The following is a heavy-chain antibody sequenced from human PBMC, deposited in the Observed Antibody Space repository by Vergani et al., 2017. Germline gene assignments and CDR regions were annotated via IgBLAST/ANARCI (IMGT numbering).Heavy chain of an antibody. CDR1: GFTFGDHG. J-gene: IGHJ3*02. Sequence: QVQLVESGGGVVQPGRSLRLSCAASGFTFGDHGIHWVRRAPGKGLEWVALISYDGTNKYYTNSVRGRFTISRVNSKSTLFLQMNSLRPEDTAVYYCAKVGRSEVAGTFGAFDIWGQGTMVTVSS. CDR3: AKVGRSEVAGTFGAFDI. D-gene: IGHD6-19*01. V-gene: IGHV3-30-3*01. CDR2: ISYDGTNK.